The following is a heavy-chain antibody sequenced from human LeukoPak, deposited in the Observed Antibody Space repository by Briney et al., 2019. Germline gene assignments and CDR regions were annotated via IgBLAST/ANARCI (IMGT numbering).Heavy chain of an antibody. CDR3: ARDAAAAGRADAFDI. J-gene: IGHJ3*02. D-gene: IGHD6-13*01. Sequence: GGSLRLSCAASGFTVSSNYMSWVRQAPGKGLEWVSVIYSGGSTYYADSVKGRFTISRDNSENTLYLQMNSLRAEDTAVYYCARDAAAAGRADAFDIWGQGTMVTVSS. CDR2: IYSGGST. CDR1: GFTVSSNY. V-gene: IGHV3-66*01.